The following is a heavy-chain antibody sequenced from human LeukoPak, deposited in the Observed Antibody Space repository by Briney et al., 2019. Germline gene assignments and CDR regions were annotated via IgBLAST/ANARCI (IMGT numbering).Heavy chain of an antibody. V-gene: IGHV3-23*01. CDR1: GFTFSNYA. CDR3: AKSAAAVVPPLTDY. D-gene: IGHD3-22*01. CDR2: IGGSGGSA. J-gene: IGHJ4*02. Sequence: PGGSLRLSCAASGFTFSNYAMSWVRQAPGKGLEWVSGIGGSGGSAYYADSVKGRFTISRDNSKNTLYLQMNSLRAEDTAVYYCAKSAAAVVPPLTDYWGQGTLVTVSS.